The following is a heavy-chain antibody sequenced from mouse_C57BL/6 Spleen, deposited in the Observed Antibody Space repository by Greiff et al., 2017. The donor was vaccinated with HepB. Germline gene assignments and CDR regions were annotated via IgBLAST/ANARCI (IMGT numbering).Heavy chain of an antibody. J-gene: IGHJ2*01. CDR2: ISYDGSN. CDR3: ARMGYYGSSPFDY. V-gene: IGHV3-6*01. CDR1: GYSITSGYY. D-gene: IGHD1-1*01. Sequence: EVKLMESGPGLVKPSQSLSLTCSVTGYSITSGYYWNWIRQFPGNKLEWMGYISYDGSNNYNPSLKNRISITRDTSKNQFFLKLNSVTTEDTATYYCARMGYYGSSPFDYWGQGTTFTVSS.